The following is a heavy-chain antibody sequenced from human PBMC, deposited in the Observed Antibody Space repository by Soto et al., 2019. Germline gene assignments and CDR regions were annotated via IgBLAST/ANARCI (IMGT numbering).Heavy chain of an antibody. CDR1: GYTFSNYG. CDR2: INPYSGNT. J-gene: IGHJ5*02. D-gene: IGHD3-10*01. CDR3: ARVNQSQYRRGDNWFDP. V-gene: IGHV1-18*04. Sequence: ASVKVSCKASGYTFSNYGLSWVRQAPGQGLEWMGWINPYSGNTKYIQKLQGRVTLTTDTSTSTAYMELRSLRSDDTAVYYCARVNQSQYRRGDNWFDPWGQGTLVTVSS.